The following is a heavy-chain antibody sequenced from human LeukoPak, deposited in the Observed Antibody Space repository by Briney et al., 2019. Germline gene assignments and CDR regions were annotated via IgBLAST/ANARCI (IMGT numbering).Heavy chain of an antibody. D-gene: IGHD3-10*01. CDR2: INSDGSST. V-gene: IGHV3-74*01. CDR1: GFTFSSYW. J-gene: IGHJ2*01. CDR3: ARRVLGVHWYFDF. Sequence: GRSLRLSCAASGFTFSSYWMHCVPEAPGKGLVWVSRINSDGSSTIYADSVKGRFTISRDNAKNTLYLHMNSLRADENAVDYCARRVLGVHWYFDFWGRGTLVTVSS.